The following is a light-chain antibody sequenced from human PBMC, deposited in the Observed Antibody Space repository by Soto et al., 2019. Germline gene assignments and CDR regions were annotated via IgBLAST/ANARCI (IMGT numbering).Light chain of an antibody. CDR1: QSVSSSY. V-gene: IGKV3-20*01. J-gene: IGKJ4*01. CDR2: GAS. Sequence: EIVLTQSPGTLSLSPGERATLSCRASQSVSSSYLAWYQQKPGQAPRLLIYGASSRATGIPDRFSGSGSGTDFTLTISRLEPEDCAGYYCHQYDSSPLTFGGGTKVEIK. CDR3: HQYDSSPLT.